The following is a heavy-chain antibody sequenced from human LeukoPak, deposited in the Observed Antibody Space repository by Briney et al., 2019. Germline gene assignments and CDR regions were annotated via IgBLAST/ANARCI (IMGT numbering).Heavy chain of an antibody. V-gene: IGHV3-73*01. Sequence: GGSLRLSCAASGFTFSGSAMHWVRQASGKGLEWVGRIRSKANSYATAYAASVKGRFTISRDDSKNTAYLQMNSLKTEDTAVYYCTSHGYSYGYGVGAFDIWGQGTMVTVSS. CDR1: GFTFSGSA. J-gene: IGHJ3*02. D-gene: IGHD5-18*01. CDR3: TSHGYSYGYGVGAFDI. CDR2: IRSKANSYAT.